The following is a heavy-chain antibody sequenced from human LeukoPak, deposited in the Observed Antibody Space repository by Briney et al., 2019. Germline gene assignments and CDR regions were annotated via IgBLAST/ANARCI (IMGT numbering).Heavy chain of an antibody. CDR1: GFTFIYHD. V-gene: IGHV3-13*01. CDR2: IGIAGDT. D-gene: IGHD6-19*01. J-gene: IGHJ6*03. Sequence: GGSLRLSCVASGFTFIYHDMHWVRQTSGKGLELVSAIGIAGDTYYSGSVKGRFTISRDNAKNSLYLQMDSLTAGDTAVYHCARAGIVVTGILHYYYYMDVWGKGTTVTVSS. CDR3: ARAGIVVTGILHYYYYMDV.